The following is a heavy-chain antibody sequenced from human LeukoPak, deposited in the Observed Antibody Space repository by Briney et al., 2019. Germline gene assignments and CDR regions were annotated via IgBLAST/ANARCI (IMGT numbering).Heavy chain of an antibody. Sequence: GASVKVSCKASGYTFTSYGISWVRQAPGQGLEWMGWISAYNGNTNYAQKLQGRVTMTTDTSTSTAYMELRSLRSDDTAVYYCARDPVGGVLRFLEWPHFWFDPWGQGTLVTVSS. V-gene: IGHV1-18*01. J-gene: IGHJ5*02. D-gene: IGHD3-3*01. CDR1: GYTFTSYG. CDR3: ARDPVGGVLRFLEWPHFWFDP. CDR2: ISAYNGNT.